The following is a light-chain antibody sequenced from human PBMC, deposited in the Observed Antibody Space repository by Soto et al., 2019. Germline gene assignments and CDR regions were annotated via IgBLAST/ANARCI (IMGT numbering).Light chain of an antibody. CDR2: DVS. CDR3: SSYTGSNTLVI. V-gene: IGLV2-14*01. Sequence: QSALTQPASVSGSPGQSITISCTGTISDVGGYIYVAWYQQYPGKAPKLMIYDVSYRPSGVSNRFSGSKSGNTASLTISGLQAEDEADYYCSSYTGSNTLVIFGGGTKLTVL. CDR1: ISDVGGYIY. J-gene: IGLJ2*01.